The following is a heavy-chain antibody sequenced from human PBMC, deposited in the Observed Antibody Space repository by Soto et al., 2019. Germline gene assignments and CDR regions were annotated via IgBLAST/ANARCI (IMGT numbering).Heavy chain of an antibody. D-gene: IGHD2-15*01. J-gene: IGHJ3*02. V-gene: IGHV1-18*04. CDR3: ARAVGYSYAFDI. Sequence: ASVKVSCKASGYSFPRHCISWVRQAPGQGLEWMGWISGYNGNTNYAQNLQGRVTMTTDTSTSTAYMELRSLRSDDTAVYYCARAVGYSYAFDIWGQGTMVTVSS. CDR1: GYSFPRHC. CDR2: ISGYNGNT.